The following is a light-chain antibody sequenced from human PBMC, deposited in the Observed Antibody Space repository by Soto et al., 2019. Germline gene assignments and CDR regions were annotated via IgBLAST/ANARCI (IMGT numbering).Light chain of an antibody. J-gene: IGKJ1*01. V-gene: IGKV1-5*01. CDR1: QNIDRW. CDR2: HAS. CDR3: QHYNSYGT. Sequence: DIQMTQSPSILPASVGDRVTITCRASQNIDRWLAWYQQKPGKAPKLLIYHASSLGTGVPSRFSGSGSGTEFTLTISSVQPDDFAAYYCQHYNSYGTFGQGTKVDIK.